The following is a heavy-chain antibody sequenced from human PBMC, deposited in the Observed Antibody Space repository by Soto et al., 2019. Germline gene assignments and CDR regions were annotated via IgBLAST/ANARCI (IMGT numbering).Heavy chain of an antibody. D-gene: IGHD4-4*01. CDR1: GGSISSYY. CDR3: ATTVPWFDP. Sequence: SETLSLTCTVSGGSISSYYWSWIRQPPGKGLEWIGYIYYGGSTNYNPSLKSRVTISVDTPKNQFSLKLSSVTAADTAVYYCATTVPWFDPWGQETLVTVSS. V-gene: IGHV4-59*01. J-gene: IGHJ5*02. CDR2: IYYGGST.